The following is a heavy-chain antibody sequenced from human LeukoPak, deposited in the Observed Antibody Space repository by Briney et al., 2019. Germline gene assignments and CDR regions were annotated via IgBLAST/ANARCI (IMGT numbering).Heavy chain of an antibody. Sequence: GGSLRLSCAASGFTFSSYWMSWVRQAPGKGLEWVANIKQDGSEKYYVDSVKGRFTISRDNAKNSLYLQMNSLRAEDTAVYYCARALRSLNDAFDIWGQGTMVTVSS. J-gene: IGHJ3*02. V-gene: IGHV3-7*01. CDR2: IKQDGSEK. CDR3: ARALRSLNDAFDI. CDR1: GFTFSSYW. D-gene: IGHD3-3*01.